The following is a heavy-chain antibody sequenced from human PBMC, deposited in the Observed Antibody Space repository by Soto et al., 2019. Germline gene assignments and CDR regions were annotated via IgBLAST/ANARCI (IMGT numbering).Heavy chain of an antibody. CDR1: GYSFTSYW. CDR3: ARHLDYDSSGYYYSYYYYGMDG. J-gene: IGHJ6*02. D-gene: IGHD3-22*01. V-gene: IGHV5-51*01. Sequence: GESLKISCKGSGYSFTSYWIGWVRQMPGKGLEWMGIIYPGDSDTRYSPSFQGQVTISADKSISTAYLQWSSLKASDTAMYYCARHLDYDSSGYYYSYYYYGMDGWGQGTTVTVSS. CDR2: IYPGDSDT.